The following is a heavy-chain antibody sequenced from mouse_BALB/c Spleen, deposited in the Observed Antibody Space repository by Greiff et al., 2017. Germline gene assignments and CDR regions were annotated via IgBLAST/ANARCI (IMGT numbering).Heavy chain of an antibody. D-gene: IGHD2-1*01. CDR2: ISSGGSYT. Sequence: EVQRVESGGGLVKPGGSLKLSCAASGFTFSSYAMSWVRQTPEKRLEWVATISSGGSYTYYPDSVKGRFTISRDNAKNTLYLQMSSLRSEDTAMYYCARIYYGNYEAMDYWGQGTSVTVSS. CDR1: GFTFSSYA. V-gene: IGHV5-9-3*01. CDR3: ARIYYGNYEAMDY. J-gene: IGHJ4*01.